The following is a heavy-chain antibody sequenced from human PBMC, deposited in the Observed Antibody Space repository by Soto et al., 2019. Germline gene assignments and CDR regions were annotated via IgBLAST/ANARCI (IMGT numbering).Heavy chain of an antibody. CDR1: GGSFSGYY. D-gene: IGHD5-12*01. CDR2: INHSGST. CDR3: ARATLEMATITEAFDI. J-gene: IGHJ3*02. Sequence: SETLSLTCAVYGGSFSGYYWSWIRQPPGKGLEWIGEINHSGSTNYNPSLKSRVTISVDTSKNQFSLKLSSVTAADTAVYYCARATLEMATITEAFDIWGQGTMVTVSS. V-gene: IGHV4-34*01.